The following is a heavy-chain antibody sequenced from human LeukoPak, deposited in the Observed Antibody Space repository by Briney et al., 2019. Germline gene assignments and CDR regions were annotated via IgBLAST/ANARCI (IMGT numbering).Heavy chain of an antibody. Sequence: GGSLRLSCAASGFTFSSYWMSWVRQAPGKGLEWVANIKQDGSEKYYVDSVKGRFTISRDNAKNSLYLQMNSLRAEDTAVYYCARGAYYDYVWGSYRNSPPRAYFDYWGQGTLVTVSS. CDR3: ARGAYYDYVWGSYRNSPPRAYFDY. CDR2: IKQDGSEK. CDR1: GFTFSSYW. D-gene: IGHD3-16*02. V-gene: IGHV3-7*01. J-gene: IGHJ4*02.